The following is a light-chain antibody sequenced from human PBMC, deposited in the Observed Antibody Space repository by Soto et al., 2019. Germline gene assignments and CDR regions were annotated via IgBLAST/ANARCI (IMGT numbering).Light chain of an antibody. V-gene: IGKV1-39*01. J-gene: IGKJ2*01. CDR3: QQRYNAPYT. CDR2: GAS. CDR1: QSISSY. Sequence: DIPITQSPSSLSASVGDRVTITCRASQSISSYLNWYQQKPGKAPTFLIYGASTLQSGVPSRFSGSGSGTDFTLTISSLKPEDGATDVGQQRYNAPYTFCQGTKVDIK.